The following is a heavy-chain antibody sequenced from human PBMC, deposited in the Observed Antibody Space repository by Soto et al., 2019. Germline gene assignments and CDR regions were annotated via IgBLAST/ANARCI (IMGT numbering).Heavy chain of an antibody. CDR3: ARGEWYCSGGSCYSTEGWFDP. J-gene: IGHJ5*02. D-gene: IGHD2-15*01. CDR2: INPNSGGT. CDR1: GYTFTGYY. V-gene: IGHV1-2*04. Sequence: ASVKVSCKASGYTFTGYYMHWVRQAPGQGLEWMGWINPNSGGTNYAQKFQGWVTMTRDTSISTAYMELSRLRSDDTAVYYCARGEWYCSGGSCYSTEGWFDPWGQGTLVTVSS.